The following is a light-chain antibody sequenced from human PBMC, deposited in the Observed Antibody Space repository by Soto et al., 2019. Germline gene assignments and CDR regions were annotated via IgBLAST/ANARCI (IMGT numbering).Light chain of an antibody. V-gene: IGKV3-20*01. Sequence: ETVLTPPPATLAVSPGDGVPVCCRASQSVDINLAWYQQKPGQAPRLLIYGASNRATGIPDRFSGSGSGADFTLTISRLEPEDFAVYYCQQYGRSGTFGQGTKVDI. CDR3: QQYGRSGT. CDR2: GAS. CDR1: QSVDIN. J-gene: IGKJ1*01.